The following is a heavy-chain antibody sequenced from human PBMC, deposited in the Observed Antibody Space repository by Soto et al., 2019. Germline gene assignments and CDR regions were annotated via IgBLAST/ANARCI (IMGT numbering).Heavy chain of an antibody. CDR3: ARDAISSSWYLGYYYYYGMDV. CDR1: GFTFRSYA. D-gene: IGHD6-13*01. CDR2: ISYDGSNK. V-gene: IGHV3-30-3*01. Sequence: GGSLRLSCAASGFTFRSYAMHWVRQAPGKGLELVAVISYDGSNKYYADSVKGRFTISRDNSKNTLYLQMNSLRAEDTAVYYCARDAISSSWYLGYYYYYGMDVWGQGTTVTVS. J-gene: IGHJ6*02.